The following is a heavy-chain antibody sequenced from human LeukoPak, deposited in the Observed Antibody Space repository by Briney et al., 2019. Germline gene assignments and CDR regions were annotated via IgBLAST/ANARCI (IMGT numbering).Heavy chain of an antibody. D-gene: IGHD3-9*01. CDR3: ATGYTDAFDI. CDR2: ISFDGSSK. CDR1: GFTFSSYG. V-gene: IGHV3-30*03. J-gene: IGHJ3*02. Sequence: GGSLRLSCAASGFTFSSYGMHWVRQAPGKGLEWVAVISFDGSSKYYADSVKGRFTISRDNSKNTLYLQMNSLRAEDTAVYYCATGYTDAFDIWGQGTMVTVSS.